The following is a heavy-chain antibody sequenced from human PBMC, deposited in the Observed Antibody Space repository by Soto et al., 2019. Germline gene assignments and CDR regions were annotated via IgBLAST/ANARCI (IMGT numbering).Heavy chain of an antibody. V-gene: IGHV3-30*18. J-gene: IGHJ6*02. Sequence: ESGGGVVQPGRSLRLSCAASGFTFSSYGMHWVRQAPGKGLEWVAVISYDGSNKYYADSVKGRFTISRDNSKNTLYLQMNSLRAEDTAVYYCAKEVGATPIKNYYYYGMDVWGQGTTVTVSS. CDR2: ISYDGSNK. D-gene: IGHD1-26*01. CDR3: AKEVGATPIKNYYYYGMDV. CDR1: GFTFSSYG.